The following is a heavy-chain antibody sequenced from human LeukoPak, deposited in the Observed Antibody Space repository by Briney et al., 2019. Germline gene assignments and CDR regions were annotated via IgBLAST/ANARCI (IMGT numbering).Heavy chain of an antibody. V-gene: IGHV4-4*02. CDR1: GGSISSSNW. J-gene: IGHJ6*02. CDR2: IYHSGST. CDR3: ARAGSYGYSYYGMDV. D-gene: IGHD5-18*01. Sequence: SGTLSLTCAVSGGSISSSNWWSWVRQPPGKGLEWIGEIYHSGSTNYNPSLKSRVTISVDKSKNQFSLKLSSVTAADTAVYYCARAGSYGYSYYGMDVWGQGTTVTVSS.